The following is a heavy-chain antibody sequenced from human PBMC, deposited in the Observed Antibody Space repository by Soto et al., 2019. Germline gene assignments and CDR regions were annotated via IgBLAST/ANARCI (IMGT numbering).Heavy chain of an antibody. CDR3: ARSLTYYDILTAPYYYYYYGMDV. D-gene: IGHD3-9*01. V-gene: IGHV1-69*13. CDR1: GGTFSSYA. Sequence: SVKVSCKASGGTFSSYAISWVRQAPGQGLEWMGGIIPIFGTANYAQKFQGRVTITADESTSTAYMELSSLRSEDTAVYYCARSLTYYDILTAPYYYYYYGMDVWGQGTTVTVSS. CDR2: IIPIFGTA. J-gene: IGHJ6*02.